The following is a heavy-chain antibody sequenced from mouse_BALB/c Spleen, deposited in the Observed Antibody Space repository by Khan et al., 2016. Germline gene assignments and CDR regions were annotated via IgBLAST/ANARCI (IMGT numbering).Heavy chain of an antibody. J-gene: IGHJ2*01. V-gene: IGHV1-7*01. CDR1: GYTFTSYW. CDR2: INPSTGYT. D-gene: IGHD2-10*02. CDR3: ARKYGNYFDD. Sequence: QVQLQQSGAELAKPGASVKMSCKASGYTFTSYWMHWVKQRPGQGLEWIGYINPSTGYTEYNQKFKNKATLTADKSSSTAYMQLSSLTSEDSAVYYCARKYGNYFDDWGQGTTLTVSS.